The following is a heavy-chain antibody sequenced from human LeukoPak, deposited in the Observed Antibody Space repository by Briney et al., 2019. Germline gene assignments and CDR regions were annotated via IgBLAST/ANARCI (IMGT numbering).Heavy chain of an antibody. CDR2: IRQDGIRQ. Sequence: GGSLRLSCAGSGFMLSKYWMTWVRQAPGKGLEWVANIRQDGIRQYYLDSVGGRFSMSRDNAQNSLFLQMNNLRVEDTAIYYCVRDDDYERDDMWYDALDVWGPGTRVTVSS. D-gene: IGHD3-22*01. V-gene: IGHV3-7*01. CDR3: VRDDDYERDDMWYDALDV. J-gene: IGHJ3*01. CDR1: GFMLSKYW.